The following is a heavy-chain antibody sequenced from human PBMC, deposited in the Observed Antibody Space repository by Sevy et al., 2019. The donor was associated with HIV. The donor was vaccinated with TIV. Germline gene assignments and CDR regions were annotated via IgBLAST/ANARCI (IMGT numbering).Heavy chain of an antibody. CDR3: ATEGRDSSGYYFLYYY. CDR1: GFTFSSYS. V-gene: IGHV3-48*02. Sequence: GGSLRLSCAASGFTFSSYSMNWVRQAPGKGLEWVSYISSRGDIIYYAGSVKGRFTISRDNAKNSLFLQMNSLRDEDTDVYYYATEGRDSSGYYFLYYYWGQGTLVTVSS. CDR2: ISSRGDII. J-gene: IGHJ4*02. D-gene: IGHD3-22*01.